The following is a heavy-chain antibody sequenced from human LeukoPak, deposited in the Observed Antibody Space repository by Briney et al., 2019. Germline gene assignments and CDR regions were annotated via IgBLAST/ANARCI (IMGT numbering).Heavy chain of an antibody. D-gene: IGHD2-2*01. CDR1: GFTFSSYG. J-gene: IGHJ4*02. V-gene: IGHV3-30*02. CDR2: IRHDGSNK. Sequence: SGGSLRLSCPASGFTFSSYGMHWVRQAPGKGLEWVAFIRHDGSNKYYADSVKGRFTISRGNSKNTLYLQMNSLRAEDTAVYYCAKGYCSSTTCSVDYWGQGTLVTVSS. CDR3: AKGYCSSTTCSVDY.